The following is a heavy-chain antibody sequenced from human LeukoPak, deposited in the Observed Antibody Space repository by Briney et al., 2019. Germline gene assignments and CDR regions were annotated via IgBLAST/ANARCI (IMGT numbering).Heavy chain of an antibody. V-gene: IGHV3-23*01. D-gene: IGHD6-13*01. CDR3: AILPGYSSSWYEVDY. Sequence: GGSLRLSCAASGFTFSSYAMSWVRQAPGKGLEWVSGISGSVGSTYYADSVKGRFTISRDNSKNTLYLQMNRPRAEDTAVYYCAILPGYSSSWYEVDYWGQGTLVTVSS. J-gene: IGHJ4*02. CDR1: GFTFSSYA. CDR2: ISGSVGST.